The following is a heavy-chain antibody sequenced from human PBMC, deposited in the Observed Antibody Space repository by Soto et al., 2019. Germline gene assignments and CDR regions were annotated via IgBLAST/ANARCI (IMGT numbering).Heavy chain of an antibody. D-gene: IGHD2-21*02. J-gene: IGHJ5*02. Sequence: GASVKVSCKASGGTFSSYAISWVRQAPGQGLEWMGGIIPIFGTANYAQKFQGRVTITADKSTSTAYMELSSLRSEDTAVYYCARDPSYCGGDCYSPWGQGTLVTVSS. CDR3: ARDPSYCGGDCYSP. V-gene: IGHV1-69*06. CDR1: GGTFSSYA. CDR2: IIPIFGTA.